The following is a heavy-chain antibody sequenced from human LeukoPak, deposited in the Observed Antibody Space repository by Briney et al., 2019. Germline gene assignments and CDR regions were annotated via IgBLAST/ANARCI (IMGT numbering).Heavy chain of an antibody. CDR1: GFTFSSYG. CDR3: AKDLVYCSSTSCYTWEADLLDY. D-gene: IGHD2-2*02. V-gene: IGHV3-30*02. Sequence: GGSLRLSCAASGFTFSSYGMHWVRQAPGKGLEWVAFIRYDGSNKYYADSVKGRFTISRDNSKNTLYLQMNSLRAEDTAVYYCAKDLVYCSSTSCYTWEADLLDYWGQGTLVTVSS. J-gene: IGHJ4*02. CDR2: IRYDGSNK.